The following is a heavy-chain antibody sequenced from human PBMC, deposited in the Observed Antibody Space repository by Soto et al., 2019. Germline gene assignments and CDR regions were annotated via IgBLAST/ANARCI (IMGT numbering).Heavy chain of an antibody. V-gene: IGHV3-11*06. CDR3: AREVGEVYYYYYGMDV. CDR2: ISSSSSYT. Sequence: GGSLRLSCAASGFTFSDYYMSWIRQAPGKGLEWVSYISSSSSYTNYADSVKGRFTISRDNAKNSLYLQMNSLRAEDTAVYYCAREVGEVYYYYYGMDVWGQGTTVTVSS. J-gene: IGHJ6*02. CDR1: GFTFSDYY.